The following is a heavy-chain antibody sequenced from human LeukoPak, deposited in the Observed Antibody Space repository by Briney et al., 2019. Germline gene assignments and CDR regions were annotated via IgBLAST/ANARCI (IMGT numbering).Heavy chain of an antibody. CDR2: IYTSGST. CDR1: GGSISSGSYY. J-gene: IGHJ4*02. Sequence: PSQTLSLTCTVSGGSISSGSYYWSWIRQPAGKGLEWIGRIYTSGSTNYNPSLKSRVTISVDTSKNQFSLKLSSVTAADTAVYYCARDGDCSSISCMMDYWGQGTLVTVSS. D-gene: IGHD2-2*03. CDR3: ARDGDCSSISCMMDY. V-gene: IGHV4-61*02.